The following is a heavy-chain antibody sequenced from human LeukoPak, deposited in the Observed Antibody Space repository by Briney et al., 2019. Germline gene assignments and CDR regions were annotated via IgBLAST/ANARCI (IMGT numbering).Heavy chain of an antibody. CDR2: IYYSGST. V-gene: IGHV4-59*08. CDR1: GGSISSYY. CDR3: ARSMGLYCSSTSCYYYYYMDV. J-gene: IGHJ6*03. Sequence: SETLSLTCTVSGGSISSYYWSWIRQPPGKGLEWIGYIYYSGSTNYNPSLKSRVTISVDTSKNQFSLKLSSVTAADTAVYYCARSMGLYCSSTSCYYYYYMDVWGKGTTVTVSS. D-gene: IGHD2-2*01.